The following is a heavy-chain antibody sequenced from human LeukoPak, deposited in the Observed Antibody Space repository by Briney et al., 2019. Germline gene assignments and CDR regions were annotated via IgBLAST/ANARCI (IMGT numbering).Heavy chain of an antibody. CDR2: INHSGST. V-gene: IGHV4-34*01. CDR1: GGSSSGYY. J-gene: IGHJ3*02. D-gene: IGHD2-2*01. CDR3: ARVTGYCSSTSCYESGAFDI. Sequence: SETLSLTCAVYGGSSSGYYWSWIRQPPGKGLEWIGEINHSGSTNYNPSLKSRVTISVDTSKNQFSLKLSSVTAADTAVYYCARVTGYCSSTSCYESGAFDIWGQGTMVTVSS.